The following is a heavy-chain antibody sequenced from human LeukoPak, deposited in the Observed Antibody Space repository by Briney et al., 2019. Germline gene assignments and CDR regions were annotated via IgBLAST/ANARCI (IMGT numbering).Heavy chain of an antibody. J-gene: IGHJ3*02. CDR1: GGSISSSSYY. V-gene: IGHV4-39*07. Sequence: PSETLSLTCTVSGGSISSSSYYWGRIRQPPGKGLEWIGSIYYSGSTYYNPSLKSRVTISVDTSKNQFSLKLSSVTAADTAVYYCARDRPVVSSTRIHAFDIWGQGTMVTVSS. CDR2: IYYSGST. CDR3: ARDRPVVSSTRIHAFDI. D-gene: IGHD2-2*01.